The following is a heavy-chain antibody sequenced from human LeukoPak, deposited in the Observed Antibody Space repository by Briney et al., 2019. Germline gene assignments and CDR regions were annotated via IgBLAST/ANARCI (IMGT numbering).Heavy chain of an antibody. V-gene: IGHV3-23*01. Sequence: GGSLRLSCAASGFTLSSYAMSWVRQAPGKGLEWVSAISGGDAITYYSDSVKGRFTIYRDNSKNTLYLQMNSLRAEDTALYYCVKDAVVVPTGWFDPWGQGTLVTVSS. CDR2: ISGGDAIT. J-gene: IGHJ5*02. CDR3: VKDAVVVPTGWFDP. CDR1: GFTLSSYA. D-gene: IGHD2-2*01.